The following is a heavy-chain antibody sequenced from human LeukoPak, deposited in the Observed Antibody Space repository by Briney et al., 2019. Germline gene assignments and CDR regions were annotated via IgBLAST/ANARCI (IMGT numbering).Heavy chain of an antibody. CDR2: INWNGGST. CDR3: ARDYFGSPSALDY. CDR1: GLTFDDYG. D-gene: IGHD1-26*01. J-gene: IGHJ4*02. V-gene: IGHV3-20*04. Sequence: PGGSLTLSCAASGLTFDDYGMSWLRQAPGKGLEWVSGINWNGGSTGYADSVKGRFTISRDNAKNSLYLQMNSLRAEDTALYCCARDYFGSPSALDYWGQGTLVTVSS.